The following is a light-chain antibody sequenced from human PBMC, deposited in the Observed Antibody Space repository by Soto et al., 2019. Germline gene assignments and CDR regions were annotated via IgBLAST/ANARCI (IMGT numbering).Light chain of an antibody. CDR1: QSISSW. Sequence: DIPMTQSPSTLSASVGDRVTITCRASQSISSWLAWYQQKPGKAPKLLIYKASTLESGVPSNFSGSGSGTEFTLTISSLQPEDFATYYCQQYNSYPWTLGQGTKVDVK. CDR3: QQYNSYPWT. CDR2: KAS. V-gene: IGKV1-5*03. J-gene: IGKJ1*01.